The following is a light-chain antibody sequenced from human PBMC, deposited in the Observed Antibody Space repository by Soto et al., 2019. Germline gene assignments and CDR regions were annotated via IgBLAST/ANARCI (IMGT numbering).Light chain of an antibody. CDR1: QNVGNNY. J-gene: IGKJ4*01. CDR3: QQYGSSPLP. Sequence: EIVLTQSPATLSLSPGERATLSCRASQNVGNNYLAWYQQKPGQPPRFLMYDASTRATGIPDRFSGSGSGTNFTLTISRLELEDFAVYYCQQYGSSPLPFGGGTKVEIK. CDR2: DAS. V-gene: IGKV3-20*01.